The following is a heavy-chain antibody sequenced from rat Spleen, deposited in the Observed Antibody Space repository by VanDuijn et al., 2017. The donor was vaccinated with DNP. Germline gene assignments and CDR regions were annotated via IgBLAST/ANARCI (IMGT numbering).Heavy chain of an antibody. CDR2: ISYSGST. CDR3: ARFGPDLDY. V-gene: IGHV3-1*01. J-gene: IGHJ2*01. Sequence: EVQLQESGPGLVKPSQSLSLTCSVTGYSITSNYWGWIRKFPGNKMEWMAYISYSGSTGYNPSLKSRISITRDTSKNQFFLQLNSVTTDDTATYYCARFGPDLDYWGQGVMVTVSS. CDR1: GYSITSNY. D-gene: IGHD3-1*01.